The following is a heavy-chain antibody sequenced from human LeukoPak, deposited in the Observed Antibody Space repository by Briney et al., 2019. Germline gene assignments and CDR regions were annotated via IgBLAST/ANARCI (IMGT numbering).Heavy chain of an antibody. J-gene: IGHJ4*02. D-gene: IGHD6-19*01. Sequence: SETLSLTCAVSGYSISSGHYWGWIRQPPGKGLEWIGSIYHSGSTYYNPSLKSRVTISVDTSKNQFSLKLSSVTAADTAVYYCARDDSSGWVGVGYFDYWGQGTLVTVSS. CDR1: GYSISSGHY. CDR3: ARDDSSGWVGVGYFDY. CDR2: IYHSGST. V-gene: IGHV4-38-2*02.